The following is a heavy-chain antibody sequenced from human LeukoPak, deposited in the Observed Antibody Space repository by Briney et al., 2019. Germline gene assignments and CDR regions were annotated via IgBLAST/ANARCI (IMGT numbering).Heavy chain of an antibody. J-gene: IGHJ4*02. D-gene: IGHD6-13*01. Sequence: ASVKVSFKASGYPFTSYDINWVRPATGQGLEWMGWMNPNSGNTGYAQKFQGRVTMTRNTSISTAYMELSILRSEDTAVYYCARGSIAAAGIDDYWGQGTLVTVSS. CDR2: MNPNSGNT. V-gene: IGHV1-8*01. CDR1: GYPFTSYD. CDR3: ARGSIAAAGIDDY.